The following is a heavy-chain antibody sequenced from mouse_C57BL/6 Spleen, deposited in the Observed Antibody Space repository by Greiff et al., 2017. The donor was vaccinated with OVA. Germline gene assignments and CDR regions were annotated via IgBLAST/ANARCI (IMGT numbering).Heavy chain of an antibody. CDR3: ARYWDYAMDY. Sequence: EVMLVESGGDLVKPGGSLKLSCAASGFTFSSYGMSWVRQTPDKRLEWVATISSGGSYTYYPDSVKGRFTISRDNAKNTLYLQMSSLKSEDTAMYYCARYWDYAMDYWGQGTSVTVSS. D-gene: IGHD4-1*01. J-gene: IGHJ4*01. CDR2: ISSGGSYT. V-gene: IGHV5-6*01. CDR1: GFTFSSYG.